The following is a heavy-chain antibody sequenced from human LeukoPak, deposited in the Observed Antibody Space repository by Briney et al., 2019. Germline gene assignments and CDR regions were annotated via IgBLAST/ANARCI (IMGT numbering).Heavy chain of an antibody. V-gene: IGHV3-23*01. CDR1: GFTFSNYA. D-gene: IGHD3-10*01. CDR2: ISGSGDRT. Sequence: GGSLRLSCAASGFTFSNYAMNWVRQAPGKGLEWVSIISGSGDRTYYTDSVKGRFTISRDNSKNTLYLQMNSLRAEDTAVYYCAKDGDGYYGSGSYSDYWGQGTLVTVSS. J-gene: IGHJ4*02. CDR3: AKDGDGYYGSGSYSDY.